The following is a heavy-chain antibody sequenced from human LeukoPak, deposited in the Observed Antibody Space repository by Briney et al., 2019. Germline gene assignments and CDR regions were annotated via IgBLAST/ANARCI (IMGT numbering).Heavy chain of an antibody. V-gene: IGHV1-69*05. CDR2: IIPIFGTA. CDR3: ARAHPTIFGVVIISWFDP. Sequence: SVKVSCKASGGTFSSYAISWVRQAPGQGLEWMGGIIPIFGTANYAQKFQGRVTITTDESTSTAYMELSSLRPEDTAVYYCARAHPTIFGVVIISWFDPWGQGTLVTVSS. J-gene: IGHJ5*02. D-gene: IGHD3-3*01. CDR1: GGTFSSYA.